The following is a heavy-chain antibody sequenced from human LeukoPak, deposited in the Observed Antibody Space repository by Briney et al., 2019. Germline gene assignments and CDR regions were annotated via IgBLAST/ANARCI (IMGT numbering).Heavy chain of an antibody. CDR2: IWYDGSNK. Sequence: PGGSLRLSCAASGFTFSSYGMHWVRQAPGKGLEWVAVIWYDGSNKYYADSVKGRFTISRDNSKNTLYLQMNSLTAEDTAVYYCAKDLQLGLYSYYYHGMDVWGQGTTVTVS. CDR1: GFTFSSYG. J-gene: IGHJ6*02. V-gene: IGHV3-30*02. D-gene: IGHD1-1*01. CDR3: AKDLQLGLYSYYYHGMDV.